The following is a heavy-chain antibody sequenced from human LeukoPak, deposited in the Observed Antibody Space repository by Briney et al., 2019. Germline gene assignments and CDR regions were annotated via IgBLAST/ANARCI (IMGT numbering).Heavy chain of an antibody. CDR2: ISSSGSTI. CDR1: GFTFSSYE. V-gene: IGHV3-48*03. J-gene: IGHJ6*02. Sequence: GGSLRLSCAASGFTFSSYEMNWVRQAPGKGLEWVSYISSSGSTIYYADSVKGRFTISRDNAKNSLYLQMNSLRAEDTAVYYCARDGYYYYYGMDVWGQGTLVTVSS. CDR3: ARDGYYYYYGMDV.